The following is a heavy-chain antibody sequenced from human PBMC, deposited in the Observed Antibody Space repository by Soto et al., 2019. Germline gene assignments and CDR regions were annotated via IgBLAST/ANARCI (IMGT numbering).Heavy chain of an antibody. J-gene: IGHJ6*02. V-gene: IGHV4-59*01. CDR1: SGSISSSY. Sequence: SETLSLTCTVSSGSISSSYCSWIRQHKGKGLEWIGYIYYSGSTNYNPSLKSRVTISVDTSKNQFSLKLSSVTAADTAVYYCARLMATTYYYYYGMDVWGQGTTVTVSS. D-gene: IGHD5-12*01. CDR3: ARLMATTYYYYYGMDV. CDR2: IYYSGST.